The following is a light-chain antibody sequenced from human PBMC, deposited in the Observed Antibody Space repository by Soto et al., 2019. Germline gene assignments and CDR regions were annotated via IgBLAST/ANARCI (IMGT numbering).Light chain of an antibody. CDR1: QGIRDD. CDR2: SAS. V-gene: IGKV1-6*01. Sequence: AIQMTQSPSSLSASVGDRVTITCRASQGIRDDLAWYQQKPGKAPKLPIYSASTLQSGVPSRFSGSGSGTDFTLTISSLQPEDFATYYCLQDYNYPYTFGQGTKLEIK. J-gene: IGKJ2*01. CDR3: LQDYNYPYT.